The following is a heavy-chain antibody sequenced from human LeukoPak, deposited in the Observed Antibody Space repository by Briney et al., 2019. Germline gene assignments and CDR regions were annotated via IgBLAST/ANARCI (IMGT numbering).Heavy chain of an antibody. CDR2: IYYDGSNK. CDR1: GFTFSAFG. D-gene: IGHD6-19*01. Sequence: PGGSLRLSCAASGFTFSAFGMHWVRQAPGKGLEWVAVIYYDGSNKYYADSVKGRFTIFRDNSKSSLYLEMSSLRVEDTAVYYCARDDQISGWCSFWGQGTLVTVSS. CDR3: ARDDQISGWCSF. J-gene: IGHJ1*01. V-gene: IGHV3-33*01.